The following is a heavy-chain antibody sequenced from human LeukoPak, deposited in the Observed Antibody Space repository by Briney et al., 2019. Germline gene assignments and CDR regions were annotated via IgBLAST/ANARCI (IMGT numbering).Heavy chain of an antibody. Sequence: GGSLRLSCAASGCSFSSYAMHWVRQAPGQGLGWVSVISYDGSNKYYADSAKSRFTISRDNSKNTLYLQMNSLRGEDTAVYYCARVLDIVVVVAAGLVKGGGPIRYGGQGTLVTV. V-gene: IGHV3-30-3*01. CDR2: ISYDGSNK. CDR3: ARVLDIVVVVAAGLVKGGGPIRY. CDR1: GCSFSSYA. J-gene: IGHJ1*01. D-gene: IGHD2-15*01.